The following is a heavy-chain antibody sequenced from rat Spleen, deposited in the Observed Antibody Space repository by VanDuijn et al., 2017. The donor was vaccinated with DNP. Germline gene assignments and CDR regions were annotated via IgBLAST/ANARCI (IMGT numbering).Heavy chain of an antibody. CDR2: INFSGTT. D-gene: IGHD1-11*01. J-gene: IGHJ1*01. CDR1: GHSITSNY. Sequence: EVQLQESGPGLVKPSQSLSLTCSVTGHSITSNYWAWIRRFPGNKMEWMGYINFSGTTNYNPSHKSRVSITRDTSKNQFFLHLNSVTTEDTATYYCTRGLRRVYWYFDFWGPGTMVTVSS. CDR3: TRGLRRVYWYFDF. V-gene: IGHV3-1*01.